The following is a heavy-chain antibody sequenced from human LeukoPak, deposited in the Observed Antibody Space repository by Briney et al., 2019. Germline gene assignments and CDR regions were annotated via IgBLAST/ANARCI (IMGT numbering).Heavy chain of an antibody. CDR1: GGSFSGYY. D-gene: IGHD3-3*01. Sequence: SETLSLTCAVYGGSFSGYYWSWIRQPPGKGLEWIGEINHSGSTNYNPSPKSRVTISVDTSKNQFSLKLSSVTAADTAVYYCARVPFLRYDFWSGYPVYMDVWGKGTTVTVSS. V-gene: IGHV4-34*01. J-gene: IGHJ6*03. CDR3: ARVPFLRYDFWSGYPVYMDV. CDR2: INHSGST.